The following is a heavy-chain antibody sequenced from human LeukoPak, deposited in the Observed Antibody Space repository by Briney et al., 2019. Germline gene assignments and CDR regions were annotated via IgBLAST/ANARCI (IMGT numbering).Heavy chain of an antibody. D-gene: IGHD4-11*01. CDR2: INHSGST. CDR3: ARGFYSIRYFDY. V-gene: IGHV4-34*01. J-gene: IGHJ4*02. CDR1: GGSFSGYY. Sequence: SETLSLTCAVYGGSFSGYYWSRIRQPPGKGLEWIGEINHSGSTNYDPSLKSRVTISVDTSKNQFSLKLSSVTAADTAVYYCARGFYSIRYFDYWGQGTLVTVSS.